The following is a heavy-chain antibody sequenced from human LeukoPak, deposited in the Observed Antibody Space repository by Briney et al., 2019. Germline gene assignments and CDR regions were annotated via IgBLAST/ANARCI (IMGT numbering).Heavy chain of an antibody. CDR1: AFSFSSFA. D-gene: IGHD6-13*01. J-gene: IGHJ4*02. V-gene: IGHV3-48*04. Sequence: GGSLRLSCAASAFSFSSFAMTWVRQAPGKGLEWVSYITSTGSTIFYTDSVKGRFTVSRDNAKNSLYLQMNSLRAEDTAVYYCAIVGIAAAGTVYWGQGTLVTVSS. CDR2: ITSTGSTI. CDR3: AIVGIAAAGTVY.